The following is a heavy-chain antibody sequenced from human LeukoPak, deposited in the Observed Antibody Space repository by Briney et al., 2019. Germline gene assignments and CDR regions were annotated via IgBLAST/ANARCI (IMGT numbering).Heavy chain of an antibody. D-gene: IGHD3-9*01. CDR3: AKEGDAADYDILTNYPAYFDY. Sequence: GESLKISCKGSGYRFDNSWIGWVRQMPGKGLEWMGIVYPGDSDTRYNPSFQGQVTISADKSISTAYLQWSSLKASDTAMYYCAKEGDAADYDILTNYPAYFDYWGRGTLVTVSS. J-gene: IGHJ4*02. V-gene: IGHV5-51*01. CDR1: GYRFDNSW. CDR2: VYPGDSDT.